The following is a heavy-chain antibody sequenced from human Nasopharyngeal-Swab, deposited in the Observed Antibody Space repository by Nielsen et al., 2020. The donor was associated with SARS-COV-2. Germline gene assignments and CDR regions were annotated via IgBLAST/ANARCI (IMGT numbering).Heavy chain of an antibody. J-gene: IGHJ3*02. V-gene: IGHV3-7*01. CDR3: GRGGKLGALDI. CDR1: GLTLTNSW. CDR2: IKQDGSDK. D-gene: IGHD3-16*01. Sequence: GESLKISCAASGLTLTNSWMSWVRPAPGKRLEWVANIKQDGSDKYYVDSVKGRFTISRDNAKNSLELQMNSLRVEDTAVYYCGRGGKLGALDIWGQGTMVTVSS.